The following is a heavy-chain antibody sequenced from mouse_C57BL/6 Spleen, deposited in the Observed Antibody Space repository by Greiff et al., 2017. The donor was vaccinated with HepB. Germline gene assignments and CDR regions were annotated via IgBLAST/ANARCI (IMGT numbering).Heavy chain of an antibody. CDR3: AREDYGSSGRAMDY. D-gene: IGHD1-1*01. CDR1: GYTFTSYG. CDR2: IYPRSGNT. V-gene: IGHV1-81*01. Sequence: QVQLKESGAELARPGASVKLSCKASGYTFTSYGISWVKQRTGQGLEWSGEIYPRSGNTYYNEKFKGKATLTADKSSSTAYMELRSLTSEDSAVYFCAREDYGSSGRAMDYWGQGTSVTVSS. J-gene: IGHJ4*01.